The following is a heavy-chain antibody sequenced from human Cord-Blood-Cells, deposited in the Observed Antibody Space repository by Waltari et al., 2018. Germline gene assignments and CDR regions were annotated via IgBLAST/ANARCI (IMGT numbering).Heavy chain of an antibody. CDR3: ARQSSPDY. CDR1: GYSISSGYY. Sequence: QVQLQESGPGLVKPSETLSLTCAVSGYSISSGYYWGWIRQPPGKGLEWIGSIYHSGSTYNNPPLKSRVTISVDTSKNQFSLKLSSVTAADTAVYYCARQSSPDYWGQGTLVTVSS. CDR2: IYHSGST. J-gene: IGHJ4*02. V-gene: IGHV4-38-2*01. D-gene: IGHD6-6*01.